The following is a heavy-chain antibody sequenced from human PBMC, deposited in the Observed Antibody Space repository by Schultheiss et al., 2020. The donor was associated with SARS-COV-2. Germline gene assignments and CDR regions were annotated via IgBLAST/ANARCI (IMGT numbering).Heavy chain of an antibody. CDR1: GGSITSSSNF. J-gene: IGHJ4*02. V-gene: IGHV4-39*01. CDR2: MFYSGST. CDR3: ARPAHY. Sequence: ETLSLTCTVSGGSITSSSNFWGWIRQPPGKGLEWIGTMFYSGSTYYNPSLKSRVTISVDTSKNQFSLRLSSVTAADTAMYYCARPAHYWGQGTLVTVSS.